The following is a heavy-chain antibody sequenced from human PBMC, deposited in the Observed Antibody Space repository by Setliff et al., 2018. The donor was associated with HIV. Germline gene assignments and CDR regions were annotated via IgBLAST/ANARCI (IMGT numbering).Heavy chain of an antibody. CDR3: ARRMEMTPIGY. CDR1: GYRITKNA. V-gene: IGHV7-4-1*02. D-gene: IGHD2-15*01. Sequence: ASVKVSCKASGYRITKNALNWVRQAPGQGLEWMGWINTNTGNPTYVQGFTERFVFSLDTSVSTAYLEIRSLKPEDSAVYYCARRMEMTPIGYWGQGTLVTVSS. CDR2: INTNTGNP. J-gene: IGHJ4*02.